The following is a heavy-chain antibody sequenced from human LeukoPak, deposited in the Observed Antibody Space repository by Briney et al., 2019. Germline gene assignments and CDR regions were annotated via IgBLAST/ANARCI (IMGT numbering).Heavy chain of an antibody. Sequence: SETLSLTCAVYGGSFSGYYWSWIRQPPGRGLEWLGEINHSGSTNYNPSLKSRVTISVDTSKNQFSLKLSSVTAADTAVYYCAGVRWLVPRGMDVWGKGTTVTVSS. CDR1: GGSFSGYY. CDR3: AGVRWLVPRGMDV. V-gene: IGHV4-34*01. CDR2: INHSGST. D-gene: IGHD6-19*01. J-gene: IGHJ6*04.